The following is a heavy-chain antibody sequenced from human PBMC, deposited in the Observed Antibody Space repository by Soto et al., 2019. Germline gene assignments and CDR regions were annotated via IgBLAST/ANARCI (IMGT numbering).Heavy chain of an antibody. CDR2: ISFDGTNK. CDR3: AREMIPMIMGAMSAMDV. D-gene: IGHD3-22*01. V-gene: IGHV3-30*04. Sequence: QVQLVESGGGVVQPERSQRLSCTASKFTFASYVMHWVRQAPGEGLEWVALISFDGTNKYYADSVKGRFTISRDNSKNTMYLQMNSLRPEDTAVYYCAREMIPMIMGAMSAMDVWGQGTTVTVS. CDR1: KFTFASYV. J-gene: IGHJ6*02.